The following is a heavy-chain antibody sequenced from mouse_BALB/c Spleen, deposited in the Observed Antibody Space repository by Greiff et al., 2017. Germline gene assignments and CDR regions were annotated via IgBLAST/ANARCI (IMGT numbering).Heavy chain of an antibody. V-gene: IGHV5-4*02. CDR2: ISDGGSYT. D-gene: IGHD1-2*01. J-gene: IGHJ4*01. CDR1: GFTFSDYY. Sequence: EVQRVESGGGLVKPGGSLKLSCAASGFTFSDYYMYWVRQTPEKRLEWVATISDGGSYTYYPDSVKGRFTISRDNAKNNLYLQMSSLTSEDTAMYYCARDMLRLQYYAMDYWGQGTSVTVSS. CDR3: ARDMLRLQYYAMDY.